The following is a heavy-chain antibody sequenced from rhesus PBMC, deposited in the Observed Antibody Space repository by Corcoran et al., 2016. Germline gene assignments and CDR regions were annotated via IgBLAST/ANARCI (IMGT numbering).Heavy chain of an antibody. CDR3: VREMNTVTGIDF. V-gene: IGHV3S18*01. CDR1: GFNFGGYF. Sequence: EVQLVESGGGLAQPGGSLSLSCAASGFNFGGYFMDWVRQPPGRGRELVSRISNTGADTNHADSVKGRFTISRDNGKNTLYLQMASLRIEDTAVYYCVREMNTVTGIDFWGQGVLVTVSS. CDR2: ISNTGADT. J-gene: IGHJ4*01. D-gene: IGHD4-23*01.